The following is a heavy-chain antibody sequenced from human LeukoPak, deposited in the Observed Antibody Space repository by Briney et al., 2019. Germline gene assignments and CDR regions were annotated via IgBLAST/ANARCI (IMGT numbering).Heavy chain of an antibody. CDR1: ALRFSSFT. CDR2: IHGSGETT. D-gene: IGHD4-17*01. J-gene: IGHJ3*02. CDR3: AKDPNGDYVGAFDS. Sequence: GGSLRLSCAASALRFSSFTMTWVRQVPGKGLEWVSGIHGSGETTYYADSVKGRFTISRDNSREMLYLQMNSLRVEDTAVYYCAKDPNGDYVGAFDSWGQGTMVTVSS. V-gene: IGHV3-23*01.